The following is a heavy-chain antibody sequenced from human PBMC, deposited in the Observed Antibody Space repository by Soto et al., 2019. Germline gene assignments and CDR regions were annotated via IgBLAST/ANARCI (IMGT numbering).Heavy chain of an antibody. D-gene: IGHD2-2*01. Sequence: PSETLSLTCTVSGGSIRSFYWSWIRQPPGKGLEWIGYIQDSGSTNYNPSLKSRVTISVDTSKNQFSLKLSSVTAADTAVYYCARSPSIVVVPDAAFTPYYFDYWGQGTLVTVSS. CDR2: IQDSGST. J-gene: IGHJ4*02. V-gene: IGHV4-59*08. CDR3: ARSPSIVVVPDAAFTPYYFDY. CDR1: GGSIRSFY.